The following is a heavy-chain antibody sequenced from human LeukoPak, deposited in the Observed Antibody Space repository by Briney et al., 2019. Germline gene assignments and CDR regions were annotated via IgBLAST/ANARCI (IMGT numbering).Heavy chain of an antibody. CDR2: IKQDGSEK. V-gene: IGHV3-7*01. CDR1: GFTFSTYW. Sequence: GGSLRLSCAASGFTFSTYWMTWVRQAPGKGLELAANIKQDGSEKYYVDSVKGRFTISRDNAKNSLYLQMNSLRVEDTAVYYCARDQISRWMGAFDIWGQGTMVTVSS. D-gene: IGHD4-23*01. CDR3: ARDQISRWMGAFDI. J-gene: IGHJ3*02.